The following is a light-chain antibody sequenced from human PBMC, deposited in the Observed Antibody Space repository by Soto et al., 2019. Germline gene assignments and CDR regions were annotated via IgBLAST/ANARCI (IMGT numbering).Light chain of an antibody. V-gene: IGLV2-14*01. Sequence: QSVLTQLASVSGSPGQSITISCTGSSSDVGGYNSVSWYRQDPGKAPKLIIYDVTYRPSGVSNRFSGSKSGNTASLTISGLQSEDEADYHCSSFTSSITYVFGTGTKVTVL. CDR2: DVT. J-gene: IGLJ1*01. CDR1: SSDVGGYNS. CDR3: SSFTSSITYV.